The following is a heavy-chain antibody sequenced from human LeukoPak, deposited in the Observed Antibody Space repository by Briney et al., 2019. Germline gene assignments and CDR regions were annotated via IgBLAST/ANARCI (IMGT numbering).Heavy chain of an antibody. J-gene: IGHJ4*02. CDR3: AKDSRGLYDSSGYYHPTHFDY. D-gene: IGHD3-22*01. V-gene: IGHV4-39*07. Sequence: PSETLSLTCTVSGGSISTSNYYWGWIRQPPGKGLEWIGNIFYSGSTYYSPSLKSRVTISLDTSRNQFSLKLNSVTAADTAVYYCAKDSRGLYDSSGYYHPTHFDYWGQGTLVTVSS. CDR2: IFYSGST. CDR1: GGSISTSNYY.